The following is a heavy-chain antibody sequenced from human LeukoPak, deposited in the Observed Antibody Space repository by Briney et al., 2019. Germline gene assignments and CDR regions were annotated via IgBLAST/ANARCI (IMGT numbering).Heavy chain of an antibody. CDR1: GYSISSGYY. Sequence: SETLSPTCAVSGYSISSGYYWGWIRQPPGKGLEWIGSIYHSGSTYYNPSLKSRVTISVDTSKNQFSLKLSSVTAADTAVYYCARAGLSMVRGVIIDYWGQGTLVTVSS. V-gene: IGHV4-38-2*01. CDR2: IYHSGST. J-gene: IGHJ4*02. CDR3: ARAGLSMVRGVIIDY. D-gene: IGHD3-10*01.